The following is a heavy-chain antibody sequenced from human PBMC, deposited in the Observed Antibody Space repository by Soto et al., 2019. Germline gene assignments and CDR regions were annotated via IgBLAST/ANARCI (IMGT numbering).Heavy chain of an antibody. J-gene: IGHJ4*02. CDR3: AKEHDYVWGSYRSPFDY. V-gene: IGHV3-23*04. Sequence: EVQLVESGGGLVQPGGSLRLSCAASGFTFSSYEMNWVRQAPGKGLEWVSAISGSGGSTYYADSVKGRFTISRDNSKNTLYLQMNSLRAEDTAVYYCAKEHDYVWGSYRSPFDYWGQGTLVTVSS. CDR1: GFTFSSYE. CDR2: ISGSGGST. D-gene: IGHD3-16*02.